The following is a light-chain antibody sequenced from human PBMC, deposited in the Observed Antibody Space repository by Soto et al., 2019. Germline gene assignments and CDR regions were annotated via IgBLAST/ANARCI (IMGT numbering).Light chain of an antibody. CDR2: AAS. Sequence: DIQMTQSPSYLSASVGDRVTITCRASQSISSYLNWYQQKPGTAPKLLIYAASSLQSGVPSRFSGSGSGTDFTLTISSLQPEDFATYYCQQSYSTPNTFGQGTKLEIK. V-gene: IGKV1-39*01. J-gene: IGKJ2*01. CDR3: QQSYSTPNT. CDR1: QSISSY.